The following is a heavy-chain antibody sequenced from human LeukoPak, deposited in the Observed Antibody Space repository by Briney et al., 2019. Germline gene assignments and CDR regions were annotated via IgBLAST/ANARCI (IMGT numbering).Heavy chain of an antibody. CDR2: IHYNGDT. D-gene: IGHD2-2*01. CDR1: GVFLYNHY. J-gene: IGHJ4*02. Sequence: SETLSLTCTVSGVFLYNHYWSWIRQTPGKGLEWIGNIHYNGDTNYNPSLESRVTISKGTSQSQFSLELTSVTAADTAVYYCARFQMGDVVVPVRQPRPPPPRFFDSWGRGTLVTVSS. CDR3: ARFQMGDVVVPVRQPRPPPPRFFDS. V-gene: IGHV4-59*11.